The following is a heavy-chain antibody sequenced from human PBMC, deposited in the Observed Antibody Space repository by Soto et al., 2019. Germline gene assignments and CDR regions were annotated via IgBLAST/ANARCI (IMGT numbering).Heavy chain of an antibody. CDR2: IYYSGST. Sequence: SETLSLTCTVSGGSISSTDYYWSWIRQPPGKGLEWIGYIYYSGSTYYNPSLKSRVTMSVDTSKNQFSLRLNSVTAADTAMYYCAIYYDKKSYAFDIWGQGTMVTVSS. CDR3: AIYYDKKSYAFDI. V-gene: IGHV4-30-4*01. J-gene: IGHJ3*02. CDR1: GGSISSTDYY. D-gene: IGHD3-22*01.